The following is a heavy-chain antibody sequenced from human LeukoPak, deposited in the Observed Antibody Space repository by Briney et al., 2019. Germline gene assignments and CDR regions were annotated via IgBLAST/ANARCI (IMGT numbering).Heavy chain of an antibody. CDR1: GYTFTSYG. D-gene: IGHD2-15*01. Sequence: AASVKVSCKASGYTFTSYGISWVRQAPGQGLEWMGWISAYNGNTNYAQKLQGRVTMTTDTSTSTAYMELRSLRSDDTAVYYYARDDGFYCSGGSCYYRYAFDIWGQGTMVTVSS. V-gene: IGHV1-18*01. J-gene: IGHJ3*02. CDR2: ISAYNGNT. CDR3: ARDDGFYCSGGSCYYRYAFDI.